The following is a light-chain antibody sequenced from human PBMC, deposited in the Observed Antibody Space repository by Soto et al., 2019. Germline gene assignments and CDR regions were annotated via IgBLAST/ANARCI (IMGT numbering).Light chain of an antibody. CDR2: AAS. V-gene: IGKV1-39*01. Sequence: DILMTQSPSSLSASVGDRVTITCRASQTITNYLNWYQQKPGKAPNLLIYAASSLQSGVPSRFSGSGSGTDFTLTISSLQPADFATYYCQQSYSTPWTFGQGTKVDIK. CDR3: QQSYSTPWT. CDR1: QTITNY. J-gene: IGKJ1*01.